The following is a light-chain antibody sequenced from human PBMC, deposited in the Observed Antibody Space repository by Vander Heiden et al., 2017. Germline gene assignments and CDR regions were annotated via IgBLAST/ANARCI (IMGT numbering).Light chain of an antibody. CDR1: QSISSW. CDR2: KAS. V-gene: IGKV1-5*03. J-gene: IGKJ4*01. Sequence: DIEMTQSPSTLSASVGDRVTITCRASQSISSWLAWYQQKPGNAPKLLIYKASSLESGVPSRFSGSGSGTEFTLTISSLQPDDFAVYYCQQYNSYLLTFGGGTKVEIK. CDR3: QQYNSYLLT.